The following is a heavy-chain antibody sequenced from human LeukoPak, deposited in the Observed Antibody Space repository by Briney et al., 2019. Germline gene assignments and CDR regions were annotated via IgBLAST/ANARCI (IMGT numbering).Heavy chain of an antibody. CDR1: GXTFSSYA. D-gene: IGHD5-18*01. V-gene: IGHV3-23*01. CDR3: AKGDTYGQIHWFDP. CDR2: IGGNGGST. J-gene: IGHJ5*02. Sequence: PGGSLRLSCAASGXTFSSYAMSWVRQAPGKGLEWVSTIGGNGGSTYSAHSVKGRFTISRDNSKNTLYLQMNSLRAEDTAVYYCAKGDTYGQIHWFDPWGQGTLVTVSS.